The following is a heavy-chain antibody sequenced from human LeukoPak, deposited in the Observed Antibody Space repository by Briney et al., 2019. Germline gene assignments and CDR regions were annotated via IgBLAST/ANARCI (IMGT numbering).Heavy chain of an antibody. D-gene: IGHD5-24*01. J-gene: IGHJ3*02. CDR3: ARYREGSCYVPHALDI. CDR2: IYASGNT. V-gene: IGHV4-61*02. Sequence: SQTLSLTCTGSGASVCSTDYFWNWIRQPAGKGLEWIGRIYASGNTDYNPSLKSRVTMSLDTSKNQFSLNMNSVTAADSAVYFCARYREGSCYVPHALDIWGQGTVVTVSS. CDR1: GASVCSTDYF.